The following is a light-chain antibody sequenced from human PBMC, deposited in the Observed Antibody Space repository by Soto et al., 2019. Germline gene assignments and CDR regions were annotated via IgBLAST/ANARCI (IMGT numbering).Light chain of an antibody. CDR1: QNIGNW. CDR2: DAP. Sequence: DIQMTQSPSTLSASVGDRVTITCRASQNIGNWLAWYQQKPGKTPDLLIYDAPSLESGVPLRFSGSGSGTEFTLTISSLQTDDSATYYCQQYNDEPWTFGQGTKVEIK. J-gene: IGKJ1*01. CDR3: QQYNDEPWT. V-gene: IGKV1-5*01.